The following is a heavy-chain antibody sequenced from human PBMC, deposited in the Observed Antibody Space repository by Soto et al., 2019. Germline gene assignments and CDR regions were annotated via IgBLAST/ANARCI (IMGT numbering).Heavy chain of an antibody. J-gene: IGHJ4*02. Sequence: QLQLQESGPGLVKPSETLSLTCTVSGGSISSSSYYWGWIRQPPGKGLEWIGSIYYSGSTYYNPSLKSRVTISVDTSKNQFSLKLSSVTAADTAVYYCARHSLAAAWTLAFDYWGQGTLVTVSS. CDR3: ARHSLAAAWTLAFDY. D-gene: IGHD6-13*01. CDR2: IYYSGST. CDR1: GGSISSSSYY. V-gene: IGHV4-39*01.